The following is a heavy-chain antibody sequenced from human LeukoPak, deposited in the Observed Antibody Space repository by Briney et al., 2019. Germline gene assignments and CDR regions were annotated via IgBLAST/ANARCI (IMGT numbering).Heavy chain of an antibody. CDR3: ARAGQQLVRGYYYYYYMDV. Sequence: SETLSLTCAVYGGSFSGYYWSWIRQPPGKGLEWIGEINHSGSTNYNPSLKSRVTISVDTSKNQFSLKLSSVTAADTAVYYCARAGQQLVRGYYYYYYMDVWGKGTTVTVSS. CDR2: INHSGST. J-gene: IGHJ6*03. CDR1: GGSFSGYY. D-gene: IGHD6-13*01. V-gene: IGHV4-34*01.